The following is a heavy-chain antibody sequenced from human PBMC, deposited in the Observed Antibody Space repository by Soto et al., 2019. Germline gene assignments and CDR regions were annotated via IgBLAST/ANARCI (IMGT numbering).Heavy chain of an antibody. Sequence: GGSLRLSCAATGFTFSSDGMHWVRQAPGKGLEWVAVISYNGSNKYYADSVKGRFTISRDNSKNTLYLQMNSLRAEDTAVYYCAKDGYCSSTSCYADYYGMDVWGQGTTVTVSS. D-gene: IGHD2-2*03. V-gene: IGHV3-30*18. CDR3: AKDGYCSSTSCYADYYGMDV. J-gene: IGHJ6*02. CDR1: GFTFSSDG. CDR2: ISYNGSNK.